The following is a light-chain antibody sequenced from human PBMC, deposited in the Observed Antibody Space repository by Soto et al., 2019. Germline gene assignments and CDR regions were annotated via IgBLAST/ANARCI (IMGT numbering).Light chain of an antibody. J-gene: IGLJ3*02. Sequence: QSVLTQPASVSGAPGQRVTVSCIGSSSDTGAGYHVQWYQQFPGTAPKLLIYGNTNRPSGVPDRFSGSKSGTSASLAITGLQAEDEADYYCQSYDNSLSGWVFGGGTKLTVL. CDR3: QSYDNSLSGWV. CDR1: SSDTGAGYH. V-gene: IGLV1-40*01. CDR2: GNT.